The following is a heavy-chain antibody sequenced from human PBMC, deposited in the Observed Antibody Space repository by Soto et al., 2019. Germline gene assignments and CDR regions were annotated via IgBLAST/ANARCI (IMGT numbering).Heavy chain of an antibody. CDR1: GFNFNNYG. CDR2: IWYDGSNK. J-gene: IGHJ4*02. V-gene: IGHV3-33*01. D-gene: IGHD3-10*01. Sequence: QVQLVERGGGVVQPGGSLRLSCTASGFNFNNYGMHWVRQAPGKGLEWVGVIWYDGSNKYYAVSVKGRFTISKDNSKNTLHLQMSSLRAEDTAVYFCARDPSHGSGSYLDYWGQGTLVTVSS. CDR3: ARDPSHGSGSYLDY.